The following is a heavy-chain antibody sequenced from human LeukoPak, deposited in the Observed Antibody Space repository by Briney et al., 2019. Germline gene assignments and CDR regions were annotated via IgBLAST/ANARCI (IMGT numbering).Heavy chain of an antibody. J-gene: IGHJ3*01. Sequence: SETLSLTCTVSGGSIGTFYWTWIRQPPGKGLEWIGHVYYRGSTNYNPSLKSRVTISVDTSKNQFSLKLSSVTAADTAVYYCARRGVGVTGAIDVWGHGTMVTVSS. D-gene: IGHD1-26*01. CDR2: VYYRGST. CDR1: GGSIGTFY. CDR3: ARRGVGVTGAIDV. V-gene: IGHV4-59*08.